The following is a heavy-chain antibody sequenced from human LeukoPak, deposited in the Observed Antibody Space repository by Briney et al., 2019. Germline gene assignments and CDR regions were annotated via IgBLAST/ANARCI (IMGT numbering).Heavy chain of an antibody. V-gene: IGHV3-30-3*01. CDR3: ARDPGAPDVVFDL. CDR2: ISYDGSNK. CDR1: GFTFSSYA. J-gene: IGHJ3*01. Sequence: GGSLRLSCAASGFTFSSYAMHWVRQAPGKGLEWVAVISYDGSNKYYADSVKGRFTISRDNSKNTLYLQMNSLRAEDTAVYYCARDPGAPDVVFDLWGQGTMVTVSS. D-gene: IGHD7-27*01.